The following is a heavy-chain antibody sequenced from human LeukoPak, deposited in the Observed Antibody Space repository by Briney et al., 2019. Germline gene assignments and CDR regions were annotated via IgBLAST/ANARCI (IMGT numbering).Heavy chain of an antibody. D-gene: IGHD2-2*01. V-gene: IGHV4-34*01. J-gene: IGHJ4*02. CDR2: INHSGST. Sequence: PSETLSLTCAVYGGSFSGYYWSWIRQPPGKGLERIGEINHSGSTNYNPSLKSRVTISVDTSKNQFSLKLSSVTAADTAVYYCARGRKYQLLYYFDYWGQGTLVTVSS. CDR3: ARGRKYQLLYYFDY. CDR1: GGSFSGYY.